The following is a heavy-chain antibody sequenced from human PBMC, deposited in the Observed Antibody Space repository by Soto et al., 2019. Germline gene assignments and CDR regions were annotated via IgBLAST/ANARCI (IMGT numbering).Heavy chain of an antibody. CDR3: ARDGITIFGVVMADLYYYCMDV. J-gene: IGHJ6*03. D-gene: IGHD3-3*01. V-gene: IGHV1-18*01. Sequence: ASVKVSCKASGYTFTSYGISWVRQAPGQGLEWMGWISAYNGNTNYAQKLQGRVTMTTDTSTSTAYMELRSLRSDDTAVYYCARDGITIFGVVMADLYYYCMDVWGKGTTVTVSS. CDR2: ISAYNGNT. CDR1: GYTFTSYG.